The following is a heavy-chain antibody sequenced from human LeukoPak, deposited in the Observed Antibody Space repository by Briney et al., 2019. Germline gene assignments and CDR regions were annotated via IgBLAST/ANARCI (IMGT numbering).Heavy chain of an antibody. CDR3: ARSPHYFDNSGYY. CDR2: IKQDGSEK. J-gene: IGHJ4*02. D-gene: IGHD3-22*01. V-gene: IGHV3-7*01. CDR1: GFTVNSNY. Sequence: PGGSLRLSCAASGFTVNSNYMSWVRQAPGKGLEWVANIKQDGSEKYYVDSVKGRFTISRDNAKNSLYLQMNSLRAEDTAVYYCARSPHYFDNSGYYWGQGTLVTVSS.